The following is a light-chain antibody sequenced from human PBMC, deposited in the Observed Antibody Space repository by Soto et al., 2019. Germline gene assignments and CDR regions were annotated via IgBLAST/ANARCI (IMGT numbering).Light chain of an antibody. CDR1: QSVSSSD. CDR2: GAS. V-gene: IGKV3-20*01. Sequence: EIVLTQSPGTLSLSPGERATLSCRASQSVSSSDLVWYQQRPGQAPRLLIYGASSRATGIPDRFSGSGSGTDFTLTISRLEPEDFAVYYCQQFHRSPRTFGQGTKVETK. J-gene: IGKJ1*01. CDR3: QQFHRSPRT.